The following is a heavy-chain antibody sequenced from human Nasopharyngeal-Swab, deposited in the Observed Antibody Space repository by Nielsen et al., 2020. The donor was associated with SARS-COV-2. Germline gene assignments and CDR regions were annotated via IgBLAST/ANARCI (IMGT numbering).Heavy chain of an antibody. V-gene: IGHV2-5*02. D-gene: IGHD3-22*01. CDR2: IYWDDDK. CDR3: AHRRGATYYYDSSGYLFDY. J-gene: IGHJ4*02. Sequence: SSPTLVKPTQTLTLTCTFSGFSLSTSGVGVGWIRQPPGKALEWLALIYWDDDKRYSPSLKSRLTITKDTSKNQVVLTMTNMDPVDTATYYCAHRRGATYYYDSSGYLFDYWGQGTLVTVSS. CDR1: GFSLSTSGVG.